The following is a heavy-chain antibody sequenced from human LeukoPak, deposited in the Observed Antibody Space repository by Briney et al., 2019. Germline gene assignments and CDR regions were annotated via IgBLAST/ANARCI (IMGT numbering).Heavy chain of an antibody. CDR3: ARHEMATNNYLDY. Sequence: SETLSLTCAVSGGSISSYYWSWIQQPPGKGLEWIGYIYYSGSTNYNPSLKSRVTISVDTSKNQFSLKLSSVTAADTAVYYCARHEMATNNYLDYWGQGTLVTVSS. CDR2: IYYSGST. J-gene: IGHJ4*02. D-gene: IGHD5-24*01. V-gene: IGHV4-59*08. CDR1: GGSISSYY.